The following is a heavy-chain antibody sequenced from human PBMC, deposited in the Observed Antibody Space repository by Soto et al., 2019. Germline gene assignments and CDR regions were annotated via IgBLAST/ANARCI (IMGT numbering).Heavy chain of an antibody. CDR3: ARDSLILLRFGELFPYYFDY. CDR1: GFTFSSYS. V-gene: IGHV3-48*01. D-gene: IGHD3-10*01. J-gene: IGHJ4*02. Sequence: EVQLVESGGGLVQPGGSLRLSCAASGFTFSSYSMNWVRQAPGKGLEWVSYISSSSSTIYYADSVKGRFTISRDNAKNSLYLQMYSLRADETTVYYCARDSLILLRFGELFPYYFDYWGQGTLVTVSS. CDR2: ISSSSSTI.